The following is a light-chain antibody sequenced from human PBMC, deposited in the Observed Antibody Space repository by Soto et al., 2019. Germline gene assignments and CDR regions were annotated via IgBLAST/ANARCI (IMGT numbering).Light chain of an antibody. Sequence: EIVMTQSPATLSVSPGEGATLSCRASQSVRSDLAWYQHKPGLAPRLLIYGVSTRATGIPVRFSGSGSGTEFTLTISSLLSEDFVVYYCQQYGSSPRTFGQGTKVDIK. CDR3: QQYGSSPRT. CDR2: GVS. V-gene: IGKV3-15*01. J-gene: IGKJ1*01. CDR1: QSVRSD.